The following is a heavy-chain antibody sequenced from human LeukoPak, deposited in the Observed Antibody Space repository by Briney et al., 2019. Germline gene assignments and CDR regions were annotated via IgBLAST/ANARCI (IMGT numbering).Heavy chain of an antibody. J-gene: IGHJ4*02. V-gene: IGHV3-66*01. Sequence: GGSLRLSCAASGFTVSSNYMSWVRQAPGKGLEWVSVIYSGGSTYYADSVKGRFTISRDNSKNTLYLQMNSLRAEDTAVYYCARGYYDSSGYYYEHYFDYWGQGTLVTVSS. CDR1: GFTVSSNY. D-gene: IGHD3-22*01. CDR2: IYSGGST. CDR3: ARGYYDSSGYYYEHYFDY.